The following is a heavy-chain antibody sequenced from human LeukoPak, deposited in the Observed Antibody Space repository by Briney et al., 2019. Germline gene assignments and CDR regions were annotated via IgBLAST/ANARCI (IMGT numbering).Heavy chain of an antibody. Sequence: GASVKVSCTASGYTFTNYWMHWVRQVPGQGLQWMGFINTGAAGTTYAQAFQARVTMTRDTSSSTVYMELTGLRSEDTAVYYCARGVYYYHSAGYYDFDFWGQGTLVTVSS. V-gene: IGHV1-46*01. CDR1: GYTFTNYW. J-gene: IGHJ4*02. D-gene: IGHD3-22*01. CDR2: INTGAAGT. CDR3: ARGVYYYHSAGYYDFDF.